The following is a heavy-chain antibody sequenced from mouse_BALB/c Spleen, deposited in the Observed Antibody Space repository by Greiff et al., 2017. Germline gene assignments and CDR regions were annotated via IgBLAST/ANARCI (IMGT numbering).Heavy chain of an antibody. J-gene: IGHJ4*01. CDR2: IWGDGST. D-gene: IGHD1-1*01. Sequence: VKLQESGPGLVAPSQSLSITCTVSGFSLTSYGVSWVRQPPGKGLEWLGVIWGDGSTNYHSALISRLSISKDNSKSQVFLKLNSLQTDDTATYYGAKHGSSPYYYAMDYWGQGTSVTVSS. V-gene: IGHV2-3*01. CDR3: AKHGSSPYYYAMDY. CDR1: GFSLTSYG.